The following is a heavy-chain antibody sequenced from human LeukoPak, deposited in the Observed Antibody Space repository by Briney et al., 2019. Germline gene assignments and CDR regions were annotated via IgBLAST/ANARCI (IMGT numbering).Heavy chain of an antibody. CDR3: ARALSNVAVAGRLIDY. CDR2: INPNSGGT. D-gene: IGHD6-19*01. V-gene: IGHV1-2*02. Sequence: GASVKVSCKASGYTFTGYYMHWVRQAPGQGLEWMGWINPNSGGTNYAQKFQGRVTMTRDTSISTAYMELSRLRSDDTAVYYCARALSNVAVAGRLIDYWGQGTLVTVSS. CDR1: GYTFTGYY. J-gene: IGHJ4*02.